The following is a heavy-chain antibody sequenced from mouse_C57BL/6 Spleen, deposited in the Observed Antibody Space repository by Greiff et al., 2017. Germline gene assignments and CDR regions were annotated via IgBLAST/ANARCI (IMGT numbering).Heavy chain of an antibody. CDR2: IRNKANGYTT. Sequence: VQLKESGGGLVQPGGSLSLSCAASGFTFTDYYMSWVRQPPGKALEWLGFIRNKANGYTTEYSASVKGRFTISRDNSQSILYLQMNALRAEDSATYYCASYGEYDYDEDYYAMDYWGQGTSVTVSS. CDR1: GFTFTDYY. V-gene: IGHV7-3*01. D-gene: IGHD2-4*01. J-gene: IGHJ4*01. CDR3: ASYGEYDYDEDYYAMDY.